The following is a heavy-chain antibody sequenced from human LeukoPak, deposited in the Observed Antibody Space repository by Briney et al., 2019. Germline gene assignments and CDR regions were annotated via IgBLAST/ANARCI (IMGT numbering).Heavy chain of an antibody. D-gene: IGHD3-16*01. J-gene: IGHJ4*02. CDR1: GGSISSSSYY. Sequence: SETLSLTCTVSGGSISSSSYYWGWIRQPPGKGLEWIGSIYYSGSTYYNPSLKSRVTISVDTSKNQFSLKLSSVTAADTAVYYCAKYDYVWGSQYYWGQGTLVTLSS. V-gene: IGHV4-39*07. CDR3: AKYDYVWGSQYY. CDR2: IYYSGST.